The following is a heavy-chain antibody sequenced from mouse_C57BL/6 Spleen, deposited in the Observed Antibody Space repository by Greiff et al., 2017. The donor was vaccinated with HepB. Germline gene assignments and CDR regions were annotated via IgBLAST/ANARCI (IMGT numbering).Heavy chain of an antibody. D-gene: IGHD4-1*01. CDR3: ARQGTGLFAY. CDR1: GFTFSSYG. Sequence: EVQRVESGGDLVKPGGSLKLSCAASGFTFSSYGMSWVRQTPDKRLEWVATISSGGSYTYYPDSVKGRFTISRDNAKNTLYLQMSSLKSEDTAMYYCARQGTGLFAYWGQGTLVTVSA. V-gene: IGHV5-6*01. CDR2: ISSGGSYT. J-gene: IGHJ3*01.